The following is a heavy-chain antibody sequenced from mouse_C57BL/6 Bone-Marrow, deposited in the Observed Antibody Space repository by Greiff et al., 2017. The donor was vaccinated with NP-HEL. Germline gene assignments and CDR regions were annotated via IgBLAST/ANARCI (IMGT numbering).Heavy chain of an antibody. CDR2: IDPETGGT. CDR3: TRFGTTVVGFDY. CDR1: GYTFTDYE. V-gene: IGHV1-15*01. D-gene: IGHD1-1*01. J-gene: IGHJ2*01. Sequence: VQLQQSGAELVRPGASVTLSCKASGYTFTDYEMHWVKQTPVHGLEWIGAIDPETGGTAYNQKFKGKAILTADKSSSTAYMELRSLTSEDSAVYYCTRFGTTVVGFDYWGQGTTLTVSS.